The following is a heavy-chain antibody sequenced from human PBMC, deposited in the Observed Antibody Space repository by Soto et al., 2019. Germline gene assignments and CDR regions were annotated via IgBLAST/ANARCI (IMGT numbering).Heavy chain of an antibody. V-gene: IGHV3-7*01. D-gene: IGHD4-17*01. CDR2: IKEDGSEK. CDR1: GFTFSNYW. CDR3: ARKGSFRGDYYYSDY. J-gene: IGHJ4*02. Sequence: EVQLVESGGDLVQPGGSLRLSCVASGFTFSNYWMTLVRQAPGKGLEWVANIKEDGSEKYHVDSVKGRFTISRDNAKSSLYLQVNSRRVEDGAVYYCARKGSFRGDYYYSDYWGQGTLVTVSS.